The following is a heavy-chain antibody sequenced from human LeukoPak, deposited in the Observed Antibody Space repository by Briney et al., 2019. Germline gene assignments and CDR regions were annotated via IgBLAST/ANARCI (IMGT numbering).Heavy chain of an antibody. Sequence: GGSLRLSCATSGFTFTRYWMAWIRQAPGKGLEWVANVKQDGSQQYYLDSVEGRFTISRDNAKNSLYLQVNNVRAEDTAVYYCSNGIYSSSFWGQGTLVTVSS. CDR1: GFTFTRYW. CDR2: VKQDGSQQ. CDR3: SNGIYSSSF. D-gene: IGHD6-6*01. V-gene: IGHV3-7*01. J-gene: IGHJ4*02.